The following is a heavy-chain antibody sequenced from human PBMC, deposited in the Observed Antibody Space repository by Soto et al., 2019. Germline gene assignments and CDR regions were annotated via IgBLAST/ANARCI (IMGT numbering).Heavy chain of an antibody. Sequence: AAVKVSCKASGYTFTSYSMLLVRQAPGQSREGMGWIKAGNGNTKYSQKFQGRVTITRDTSASTAYMELRSLRSEDTAVYYCARDPNHILVGLVGSGSRAKYFQHWGQGTLVTVSS. CDR2: IKAGNGNT. J-gene: IGHJ1*01. D-gene: IGHD3-22*01. CDR3: ARDPNHILVGLVGSGSRAKYFQH. V-gene: IGHV1-3*01. CDR1: GYTFTSYS.